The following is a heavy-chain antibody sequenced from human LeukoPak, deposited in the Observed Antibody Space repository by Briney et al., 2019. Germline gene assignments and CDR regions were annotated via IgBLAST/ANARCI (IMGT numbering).Heavy chain of an antibody. Sequence: PSETLSLTCTVSGGSISSSSYYWGWLRQPPGKGLEWIGSIYYSGSTYYNPSLKSRVTISVDTSKNQFSLKLSSVTAADTAVYYCARQPLNGGSYFDYWGQGTLVTVSS. D-gene: IGHD1-26*01. CDR1: GGSISSSSYY. V-gene: IGHV4-39*01. J-gene: IGHJ4*02. CDR2: IYYSGST. CDR3: ARQPLNGGSYFDY.